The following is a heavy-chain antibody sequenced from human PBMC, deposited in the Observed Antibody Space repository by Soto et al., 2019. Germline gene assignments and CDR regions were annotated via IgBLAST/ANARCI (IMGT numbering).Heavy chain of an antibody. V-gene: IGHV5-10-1*01. Sequence: PGESLKISCKGSGYSFTSYWISWVRQMPGEGLEWMGRIDPSDSYTNYSPSFHGHVTISADKSISTAYLQWSSLKAADPAMYACASPHCSGGSCYYYRMDVGGQRTTVTVSS. J-gene: IGHJ6*02. CDR1: GYSFTSYW. D-gene: IGHD2-15*01. CDR2: IDPSDSYT. CDR3: ASPHCSGGSCYYYRMDV.